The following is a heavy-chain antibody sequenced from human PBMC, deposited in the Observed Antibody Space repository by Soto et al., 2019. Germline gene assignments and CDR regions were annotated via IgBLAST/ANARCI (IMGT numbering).Heavy chain of an antibody. CDR2: ISGRGGNT. CDR3: AEAGSRGGTFCLYYLGY. V-gene: IGHV3-23*01. CDR1: GSTFSNYA. Sequence: GWSLRLSCAASGSTFSNYAMSWVRQAPGKGLEWVSTISGRGGNTYYADSVKGRFTISRDNSRNTLYLQIDSLRVEDSAVYSCAEAGSRGGTFCLYYLGYGGQGALITVSS. D-gene: IGHD2-15*01. J-gene: IGHJ4*02.